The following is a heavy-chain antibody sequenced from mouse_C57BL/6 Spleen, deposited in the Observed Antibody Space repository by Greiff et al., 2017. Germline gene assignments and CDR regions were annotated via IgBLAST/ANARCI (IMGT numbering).Heavy chain of an antibody. CDR1: GFTFSSYA. CDR3: ARDPFITTVVATDAMDY. D-gene: IGHD1-1*01. Sequence: EVKVVESGGGLVKPGGSLKLSCAASGFTFSSYAMSWVRQTPEKRLEWVATISDGGSYTYYPDNVKGRFTISRDNAKNNLYLQMSHLKSEDTAMYYCARDPFITTVVATDAMDYWGQGTSVTVSS. CDR2: ISDGGSYT. V-gene: IGHV5-4*01. J-gene: IGHJ4*01.